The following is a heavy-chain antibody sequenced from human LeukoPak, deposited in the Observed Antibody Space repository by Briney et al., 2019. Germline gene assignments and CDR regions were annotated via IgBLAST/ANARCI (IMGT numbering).Heavy chain of an antibody. CDR2: ISGSGGST. D-gene: IGHD6-19*01. CDR3: AESADGRGWYIDCFDP. V-gene: IGHV3-23*01. CDR1: GFPSSSYA. J-gene: IGHJ5*02. Sequence: QPGGSLSLSRAASGFPSSSYAVSWVRQAPGKGLEWVSTISGSGGSTYYADSMKGRFTIPRDNSKNTLYLQMNSLRAEDTAVYYCAESADGRGWYIDCFDPWAQGPVVTVSS.